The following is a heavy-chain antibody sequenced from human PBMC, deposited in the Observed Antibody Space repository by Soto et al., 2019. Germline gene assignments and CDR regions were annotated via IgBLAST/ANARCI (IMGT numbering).Heavy chain of an antibody. CDR3: AVTTGTTAFDI. Sequence: SETLSLTCTVSGGSISSYYWRWIRQPPGKGLEWIGYIYYSGSTNYNPSLKSRVTISVDTSKNQFSLKLSSVTAADTAVYYCAVTTGTTAFDIWGQGTMVTVSS. V-gene: IGHV4-59*01. CDR1: GGSISSYY. CDR2: IYYSGST. D-gene: IGHD1-1*01. J-gene: IGHJ3*02.